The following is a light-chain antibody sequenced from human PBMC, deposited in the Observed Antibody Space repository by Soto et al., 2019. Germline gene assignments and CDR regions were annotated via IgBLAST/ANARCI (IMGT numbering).Light chain of an antibody. CDR3: GTWDSRLSVVL. CDR1: NSNIGNNY. J-gene: IGLJ3*02. Sequence: QPVLTQPPSVSAAPGQNVTISCSGSNSNIGNNYVSWYQQLPGTAPRLLIYDNNERPSGISDRFSGSKSGTSATLGITGLQTGDEADYYCGTWDSRLSVVLFGGGTKLTVL. CDR2: DNN. V-gene: IGLV1-51*01.